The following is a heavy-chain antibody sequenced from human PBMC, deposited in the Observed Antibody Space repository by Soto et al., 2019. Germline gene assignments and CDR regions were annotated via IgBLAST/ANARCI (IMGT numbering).Heavy chain of an antibody. D-gene: IGHD3-9*01. J-gene: IGHJ4*02. CDR1: GDSINSDKYY. Sequence: QLQLQESGPGLVKPSETLSLTCSVSGDSINSDKYYWGWIRQPPGKGLEWIGSIYYRGNTYYNPSLQTRVTISLDKSKSQFSLKLNSVTAADSAVYFCARLEGLATISCYFDFWGQGALVTVSS. CDR3: ARLEGLATISCYFDF. CDR2: IYYRGNT. V-gene: IGHV4-39*01.